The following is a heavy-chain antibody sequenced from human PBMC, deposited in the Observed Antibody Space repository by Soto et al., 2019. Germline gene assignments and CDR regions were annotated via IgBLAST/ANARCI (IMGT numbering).Heavy chain of an antibody. CDR2: IWSDGSKE. V-gene: IGHV3-33*01. D-gene: IGHD3-16*01. J-gene: IGHJ6*01. Sequence: GGSLRLSCAASGFHFSRHGVHLVRQAPGRGLEWVAVIWSDGSKEYYADSVKGRLSISRDNSKNTVSLPRNSLRSEDTAVYYWARDQVWPGNGLDAWGRGNTVNVAS. CDR3: ARDQVWPGNGLDA. CDR1: GFHFSRHG.